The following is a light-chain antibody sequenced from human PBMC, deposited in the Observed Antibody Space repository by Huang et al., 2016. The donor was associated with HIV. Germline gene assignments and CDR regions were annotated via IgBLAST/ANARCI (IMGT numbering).Light chain of an antibody. CDR2: TAS. V-gene: IGKV1-6*01. J-gene: IGKJ2*01. CDR3: LQDFNYSYT. CDR1: QDIRND. Sequence: ALQMIQSPSSLSAAVGDRVTITGRTSQDIRNDLAWYQQKPGKAPKRLIYTASTLQTGVPSRFRGSGSGTDFALTINSLQPEDFAADYCLQDFNYSYTFGQGTGLEIK.